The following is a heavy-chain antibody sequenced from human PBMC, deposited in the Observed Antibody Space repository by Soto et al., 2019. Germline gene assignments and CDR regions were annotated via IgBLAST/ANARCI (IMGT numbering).Heavy chain of an antibody. J-gene: IGHJ4*02. CDR1: GFTFSSYW. D-gene: IGHD1-26*01. CDR2: VYSEGSST. V-gene: IGHV3-74*01. Sequence: EVQLVESGGGLVQPGGSLRLSCAASGFTFSSYWMHWVRQVSGKGLVWVSRVYSEGSSTSYADSVKGRFTISRDNAKNTLYLQMNSLRAEDTAVYYCTRAMSSGSYFDYWGQGTLLTVSS. CDR3: TRAMSSGSYFDY.